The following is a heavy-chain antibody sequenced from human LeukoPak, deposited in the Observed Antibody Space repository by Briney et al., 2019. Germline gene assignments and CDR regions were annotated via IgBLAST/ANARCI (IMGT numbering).Heavy chain of an antibody. V-gene: IGHV3-21*01. D-gene: IGHD6-13*01. J-gene: IGHJ4*02. Sequence: GGSLRLSCAASGFTFNSYSMNWVRQAPGKGLEWVSSTSKTSTYVFYGDSVKGRFTISRDNAKNSVYLQMNSLRVEDTAVYYCSSRIAADGTMDYWGQGTLVTVSS. CDR3: SSRIAADGTMDY. CDR1: GFTFNSYS. CDR2: TSKTSTYV.